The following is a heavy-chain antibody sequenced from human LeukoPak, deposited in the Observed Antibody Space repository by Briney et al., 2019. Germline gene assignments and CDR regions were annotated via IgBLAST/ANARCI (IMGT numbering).Heavy chain of an antibody. D-gene: IGHD2-15*01. CDR3: AKEAPSSYYCSGGSRYSEHYDY. V-gene: IGHV3-23*01. CDR2: ISGSGGST. J-gene: IGHJ4*02. Sequence: GGSLRLSCAASGFTFSGYAMSWVRQAPGKGLEWVSAISGSGGSTYYADSVKGRFTISRDNSKNTLYLQMNSLRAEDTAVYFCAKEAPSSYYCSGGSRYSEHYDYWGQGTLVTVSS. CDR1: GFTFSGYA.